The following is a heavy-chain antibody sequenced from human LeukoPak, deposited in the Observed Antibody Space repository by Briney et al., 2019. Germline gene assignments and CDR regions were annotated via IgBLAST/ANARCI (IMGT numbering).Heavy chain of an antibody. Sequence: SETLSLTCTVSGGSISSYYWSWIRQPPGKGLEWIGEINHSGSTNYNPSLKSRVTISVDTSKNQFSLKLSSVTAADTAVYYCARKSLGYYYYYGMDVWGQGTTVTVSS. V-gene: IGHV4-34*01. J-gene: IGHJ6*02. CDR2: INHSGST. CDR3: ARKSLGYYYYYGMDV. CDR1: GGSISSYY.